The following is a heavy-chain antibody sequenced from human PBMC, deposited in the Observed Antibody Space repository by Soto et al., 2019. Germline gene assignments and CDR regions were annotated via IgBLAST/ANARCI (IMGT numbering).Heavy chain of an antibody. J-gene: IGHJ5*02. CDR1: GYSFTSYW. V-gene: IGHV5-51*01. CDR3: VRRVGNRWLKS. Sequence: GESLKISCKGSGYSFTSYWIGWVRQVPGKGLEWMGIIYTGDSDTRYSPSFQGQVTISADKSISPSYLQWSCVKAYDTAMYYCVRRVGNRWLKSWGQGTPVTVSS. D-gene: IGHD3-22*01. CDR2: IYTGDSDT.